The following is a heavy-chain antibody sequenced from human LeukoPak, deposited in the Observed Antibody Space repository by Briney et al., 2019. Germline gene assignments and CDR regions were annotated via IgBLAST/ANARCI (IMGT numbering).Heavy chain of an antibody. CDR1: GYSFTSYW. V-gene: IGHV5-51*01. Sequence: GESLKISCKGSGYSFTSYWIGWVRQMPGKGLEWMGIIYPGDSDTRYSPSFQGQVTISADKSISTAYLQWSSLKASDTAMYYCARPARYYDSSGPGVDYWGQGTLVTVSS. J-gene: IGHJ4*02. CDR2: IYPGDSDT. CDR3: ARPARYYDSSGPGVDY. D-gene: IGHD3-22*01.